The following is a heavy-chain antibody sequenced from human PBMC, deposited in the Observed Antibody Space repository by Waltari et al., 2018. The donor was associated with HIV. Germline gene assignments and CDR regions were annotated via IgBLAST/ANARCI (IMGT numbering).Heavy chain of an antibody. D-gene: IGHD3-10*01. V-gene: IGHV3-30*01. CDR1: GFPFSDYA. CDR3: ARSASGNYYQDPADT. CDR2: LSDGGTKR. J-gene: IGHJ5*02. Sequence: QVQLVELGGGVVQPGGSLRLSFTASGFPFSDYAMHWVRQVPCKGLEWGAWLSDGGTKRYYGDSVKVRFTVSRDNSKNTLYLQMTSLTTDDTAMFYCARSASGNYYQDPADTWGQGTLVSVFS.